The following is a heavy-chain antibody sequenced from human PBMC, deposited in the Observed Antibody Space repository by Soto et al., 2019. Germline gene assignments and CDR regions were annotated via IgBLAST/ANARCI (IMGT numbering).Heavy chain of an antibody. J-gene: IGHJ4*02. CDR1: GFTFSTYW. Sequence: EVQLVESGGGLVQPGGSLRLSCAATGFTFSTYWMHWLRQGPGKGLVWVSRISTDGSSTTYADSVKSRFTISRDNAKNTLYLQMNRLRADDTAVYYCARATGSNHPFDYWGQGSLVTVAS. CDR2: ISTDGSST. D-gene: IGHD2-2*01. V-gene: IGHV3-74*01. CDR3: ARATGSNHPFDY.